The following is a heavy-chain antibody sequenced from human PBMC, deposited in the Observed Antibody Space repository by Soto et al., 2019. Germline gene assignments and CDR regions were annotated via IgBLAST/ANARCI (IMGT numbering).Heavy chain of an antibody. V-gene: IGHV5-51*01. Sequence: GESLKISCKGSGYNFINYWIGWVRQMPGKGLEWMGIIYPGDSATRYSPSFQGQVTISADKSISTAYLQWTSLKASDTAMYFCARQDSSGYYYYGVDVCGQGTTVTVSS. D-gene: IGHD3-22*01. J-gene: IGHJ6*02. CDR1: GYNFINYW. CDR3: ARQDSSGYYYYGVDV. CDR2: IYPGDSAT.